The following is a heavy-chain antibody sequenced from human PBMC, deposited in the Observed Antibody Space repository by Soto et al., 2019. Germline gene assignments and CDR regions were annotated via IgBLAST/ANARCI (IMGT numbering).Heavy chain of an antibody. CDR2: IIPIFGTA. V-gene: IGHV1-69*13. Sequence: GASVKVSCKASGGTFSSYAISWVRQAPGQGLEWMGGIIPIFGTANYAQKFQGRVTITADESTSTAYMELSSLRSEDTAVYYCARDLRSSSTFYGMDVWGQGTTVTVYS. J-gene: IGHJ6*02. D-gene: IGHD6-6*01. CDR3: ARDLRSSSTFYGMDV. CDR1: GGTFSSYA.